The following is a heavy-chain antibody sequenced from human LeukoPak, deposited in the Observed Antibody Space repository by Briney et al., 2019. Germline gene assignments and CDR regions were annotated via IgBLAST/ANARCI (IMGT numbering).Heavy chain of an antibody. V-gene: IGHV3-23*01. Sequence: QPGGSLRLSCAASGFTFSSYAMSWVRQAPGKGLEWVSAISGSGGSTYYADSVKGRFTISRDNSKNTLYLQMNSLRAEDTAVYYCAKVSMVRVFLSYGFDIWGQGTMVTVSS. CDR1: GFTFSSYA. CDR2: ISGSGGST. CDR3: AKVSMVRVFLSYGFDI. J-gene: IGHJ3*02. D-gene: IGHD3-10*01.